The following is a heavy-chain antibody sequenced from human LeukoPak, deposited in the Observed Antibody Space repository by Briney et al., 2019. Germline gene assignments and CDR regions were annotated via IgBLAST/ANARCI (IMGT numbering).Heavy chain of an antibody. CDR3: ARGYTLYYYYYGMDV. D-gene: IGHD1-1*01. CDR2: INWNGGST. V-gene: IGHV3-20*01. J-gene: IGHJ6*02. Sequence: GGSLRLSCAASGFTFDDYGMSWVRQAPGKGLEWVSGINWNGGSTGYADSVKGRFTISRDNAKNSPYLQMNSLRAEDTALCHCARGYTLYYYYYGMDVWGQGTTVTVSS. CDR1: GFTFDDYG.